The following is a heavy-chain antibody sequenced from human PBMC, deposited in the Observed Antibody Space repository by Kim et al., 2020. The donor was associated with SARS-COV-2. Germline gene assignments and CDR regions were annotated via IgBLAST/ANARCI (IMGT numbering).Heavy chain of an antibody. CDR1: GYTFTSYG. Sequence: VSVKVSCKASGYTFTSYGISWVRQAPGQGLEWMGWISAYNGNTNYAQKLQGRVTMTTDTSTSTAYMELRSLRSDDTAVYYCAREDLGTYYYDSSGYLGIWGQGTMVTVSS. V-gene: IGHV1-18*01. CDR2: ISAYNGNT. J-gene: IGHJ3*02. D-gene: IGHD3-22*01. CDR3: AREDLGTYYYDSSGYLGI.